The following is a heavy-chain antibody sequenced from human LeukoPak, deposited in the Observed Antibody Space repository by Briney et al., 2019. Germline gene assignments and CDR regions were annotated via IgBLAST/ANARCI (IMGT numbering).Heavy chain of an antibody. CDR1: GFSLSSHS. CDR2: ISITSSTI. D-gene: IGHD2-8*01. V-gene: IGHV3-48*02. J-gene: IGHJ4*02. Sequence: PGGSLRLSCAASGFSLSSHSMNWVRQAPGKGLEWVSYISITSSTIYYADSVKGRFTISRDNSKNSLYLQMNSLRDEDTAVYYCAREHGVYGSFDSWGQGTLVTVSS. CDR3: AREHGVYGSFDS.